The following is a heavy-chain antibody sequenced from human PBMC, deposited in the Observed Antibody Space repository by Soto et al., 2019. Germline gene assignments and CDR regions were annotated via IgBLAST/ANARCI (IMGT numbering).Heavy chain of an antibody. CDR3: ASPIAVAGKKFFYYGMDV. D-gene: IGHD6-19*01. CDR1: GGYFSGYY. CDR2: INHSGST. Sequence: SETLSLTCAVYGGYFSGYYWSWIRQPPGKVLEWNGEINHSGSTNYNPSLKSRATISVDTSKNQFSLKLSSLTAADTAVYYCASPIAVAGKKFFYYGMDVLGQGTTVTVSS. V-gene: IGHV4-34*01. J-gene: IGHJ6*02.